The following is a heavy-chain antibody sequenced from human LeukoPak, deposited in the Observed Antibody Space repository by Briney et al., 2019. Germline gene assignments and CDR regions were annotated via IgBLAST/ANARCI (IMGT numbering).Heavy chain of an antibody. CDR2: ISYDGSNK. CDR3: AKEDPDGQIAVAGLFDH. J-gene: IGHJ4*02. D-gene: IGHD6-19*01. CDR1: KFTFSNAW. Sequence: GGSLRLSCSASKFTFSNAWMSWVRQAPGKGLEWVAVISYDGSNKYYADSVKGRFTISRDNSKNTLYLQMNSLRAEDTAVYYCAKEDPDGQIAVAGLFDHWGQGTLVTVSS. V-gene: IGHV3-30*18.